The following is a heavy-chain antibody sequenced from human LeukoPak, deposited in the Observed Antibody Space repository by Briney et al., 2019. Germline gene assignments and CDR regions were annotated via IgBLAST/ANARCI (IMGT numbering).Heavy chain of an antibody. CDR3: AREVRTSNDNSGHSDDY. V-gene: IGHV4-59*01. CDR1: GDSTSSYY. Sequence: SETLSLTCTVSGDSTSSYYWCWIRQPPGQGLECLGCFYHSENTKYNPSLKSRVTISVDTSKNQFSLRLSSVTAADTAVYYCAREVRTSNDNSGHSDDYWGQGALVTVSS. J-gene: IGHJ4*02. D-gene: IGHD3-22*01. CDR2: FYHSENT.